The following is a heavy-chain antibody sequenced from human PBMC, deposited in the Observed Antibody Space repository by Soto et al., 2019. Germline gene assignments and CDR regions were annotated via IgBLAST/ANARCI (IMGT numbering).Heavy chain of an antibody. Sequence: RIRQPPGTGLEWIGEINHSGSTNYNPSLKSRVTISVDTSKNQFSLKLTSVTAVFLFVCRRRHAKLAPGLGIPADSSSDL. CDR3: RHAKLAPGLGIPADSSSDL. J-gene: IGHJ2*01. D-gene: IGHD2-8*01. CDR2: INHSGST. V-gene: IGHV4-34*01.